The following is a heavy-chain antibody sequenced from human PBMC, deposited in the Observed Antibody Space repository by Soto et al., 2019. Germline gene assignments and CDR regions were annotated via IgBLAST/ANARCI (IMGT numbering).Heavy chain of an antibody. Sequence: ASVKATCKASGYTFTGYYMHWVRQAPGQGLEWMGWINPNSGGTNYAQKFQGWVTMTRDTSISTASLQLSSVTVADTAFYYCAGGGSIVVATRRLMDVWGKGTTVTVSS. CDR3: AGGGSIVVATRRLMDV. D-gene: IGHD2-2*01. J-gene: IGHJ6*03. CDR2: INPNSGGT. CDR1: GYTFTGYY. V-gene: IGHV1-2*04.